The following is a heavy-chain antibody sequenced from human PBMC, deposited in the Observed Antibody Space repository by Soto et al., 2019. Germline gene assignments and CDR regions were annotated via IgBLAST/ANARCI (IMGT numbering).Heavy chain of an antibody. Sequence: QVQLQQGGAGLLRPSETLSLTCAVYGESLSGYYGNWIRQSPGKGLEWIGEINYSGNTNYNPSLKSRVMISIDTSKNQFSLNMSSVTAADTAVYYSARTRNLDVWGQGTTVIVSS. CDR1: GESLSGYY. CDR2: INYSGNT. V-gene: IGHV4-34*01. D-gene: IGHD1-1*01. J-gene: IGHJ6*02. CDR3: ARTRNLDV.